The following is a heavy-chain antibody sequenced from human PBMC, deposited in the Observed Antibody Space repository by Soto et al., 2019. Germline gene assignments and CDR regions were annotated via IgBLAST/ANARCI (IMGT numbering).Heavy chain of an antibody. CDR1: GFTFSSYW. J-gene: IGHJ5*02. CDR2: IKPDGSDI. D-gene: IGHD2-2*01. Sequence: GGSLRLSCAASGFTFSSYWMSWVRQAPGKGLEWVANIKPDGSDIYYVDSVKGRFTISRDNGKNSLCLQMNSLRAEDTAVYYCARVRRVVAAGNSRWFDPWGQGTLVTVSS. V-gene: IGHV3-7*01. CDR3: ARVRRVVAAGNSRWFDP.